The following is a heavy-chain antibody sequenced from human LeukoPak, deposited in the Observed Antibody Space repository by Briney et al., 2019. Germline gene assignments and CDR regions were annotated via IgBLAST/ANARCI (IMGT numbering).Heavy chain of an antibody. CDR1: GGTFSSYA. J-gene: IGHJ4*02. Sequence: GASVKVSCKASGGTFSSYAISWVRQAPGQGLEWMGGIIPIFGTANYAQKFQCRVTITADESTSTAYMELSSLRSEDAAVYYCARDRLMVRFGEFYFDYWGQGTLVTVSS. D-gene: IGHD3-10*01. CDR3: ARDRLMVRFGEFYFDY. V-gene: IGHV1-69*13. CDR2: IIPIFGTA.